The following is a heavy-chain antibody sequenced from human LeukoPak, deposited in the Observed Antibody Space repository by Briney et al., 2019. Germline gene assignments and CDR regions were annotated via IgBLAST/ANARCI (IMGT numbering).Heavy chain of an antibody. J-gene: IGHJ4*02. CDR1: GGSISSYY. CDR2: IYTSGST. D-gene: IGHD3-22*01. CDR3: ARLAFSGYPLYYFDY. Sequence: SETLSLTCTVSGGSISSYYWSWIRQPAGKGLEWIGRIYTSGSTSYNPSLKSRVTMSVDTSKNQFSLKLSSVTAADTAVYYCARLAFSGYPLYYFDYWGQGTLVTVSS. V-gene: IGHV4-4*07.